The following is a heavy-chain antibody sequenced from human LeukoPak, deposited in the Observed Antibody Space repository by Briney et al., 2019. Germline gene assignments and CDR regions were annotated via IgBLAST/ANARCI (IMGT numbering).Heavy chain of an antibody. J-gene: IGHJ4*02. V-gene: IGHV4-39*02. Sequence: SETLSLTCTVSGGSINTRSYYWAWIRQPPGKGLEWIGNIYNSGRTYYNVSLESRVTISVDTSKDQFFLKLTSVTAADTAVYYCARDQSSRPLGYWGQGTLVTVFS. CDR2: IYNSGRT. D-gene: IGHD3-16*01. CDR3: ARDQSSRPLGY. CDR1: GGSINTRSYY.